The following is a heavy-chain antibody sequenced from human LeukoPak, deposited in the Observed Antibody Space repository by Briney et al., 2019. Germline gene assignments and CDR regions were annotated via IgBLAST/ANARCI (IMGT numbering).Heavy chain of an antibody. CDR1: GGSFSGYY. CDR3: ARGLTRVRGAPRAYDY. J-gene: IGHJ4*02. Sequence: SETLSLTCAVYGGSFSGYYWSWIRQPPGKGLEWIGEINHSGSTNYNPSLKSRVTISVDTSKNQFSLKLSSVTAADTGVYYCARGLTRVRGAPRAYDYWGQGTLVTVSS. V-gene: IGHV4-34*01. CDR2: INHSGST. D-gene: IGHD3-10*01.